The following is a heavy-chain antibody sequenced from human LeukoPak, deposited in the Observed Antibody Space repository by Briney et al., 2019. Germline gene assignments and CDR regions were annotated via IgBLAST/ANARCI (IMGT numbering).Heavy chain of an antibody. CDR2: TSAHNDDT. V-gene: IGHV1-18*01. J-gene: IGHJ4*02. CDR3: ARDWDSRNDYFDP. D-gene: IGHD1-1*01. CDR1: GYTFTSYG. Sequence: ASVKVTCKASGYTFTSYGISWVRQAPGQGLEWMGWTSAHNDDTNYAETLQGRLTMTTDISTSTAYMELTSLRSDDTAVYYCARDWDSRNDYFDPWGQGTLVIVSS.